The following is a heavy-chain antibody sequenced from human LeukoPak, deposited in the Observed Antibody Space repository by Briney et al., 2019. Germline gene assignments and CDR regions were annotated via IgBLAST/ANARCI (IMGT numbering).Heavy chain of an antibody. CDR2: IIPIFGTA. Sequence: SVKVSCKASGGNFSSYAISWVRQAPGQGLEGMRGIIPIFGTANYAQKFQGRVTITRNTSISTAYMELSSLRSEDTAVYYCARGLSYYDSSGYHDAFDIWGQGTMVTVSS. J-gene: IGHJ3*02. D-gene: IGHD3-22*01. V-gene: IGHV1-69*05. CDR3: ARGLSYYDSSGYHDAFDI. CDR1: GGNFSSYA.